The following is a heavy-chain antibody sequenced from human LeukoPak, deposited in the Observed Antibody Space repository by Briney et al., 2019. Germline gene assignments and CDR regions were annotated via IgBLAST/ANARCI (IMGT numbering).Heavy chain of an antibody. V-gene: IGHV4-4*02. Sequence: SGTLSLTCAVSGGSISSSNWWSWVRQPPGKGLEWIGEIYHSGSTNYNPSLKSRVTISVDTSKNQFSLKLSSVTAADTAVYYCARDWKYSSGLFDPWGQGTLVTVSS. CDR2: IYHSGST. CDR3: ARDWKYSSGLFDP. CDR1: GGSISSSNW. J-gene: IGHJ5*02. D-gene: IGHD6-19*01.